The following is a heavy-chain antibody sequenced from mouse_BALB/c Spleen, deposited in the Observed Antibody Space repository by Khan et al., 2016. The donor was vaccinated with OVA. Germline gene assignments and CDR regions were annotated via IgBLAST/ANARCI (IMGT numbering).Heavy chain of an antibody. CDR1: GFSLTSYG. V-gene: IGHV2-2*02. CDR2: IRSGGST. D-gene: IGHD2-14*01. CDR3: ARIFIGTTDYAMDY. Sequence: VQLQESGPGLVQPSQSLSITCTVSGFSLTSYGVYWVRQSPGKGLEWLGAIRSGGSTDYNAAFISRLSISKDNTKSQVFFKMTSLQANDTAIYYCARIFIGTTDYAMDYWGQGTSVTVSS. J-gene: IGHJ4*01.